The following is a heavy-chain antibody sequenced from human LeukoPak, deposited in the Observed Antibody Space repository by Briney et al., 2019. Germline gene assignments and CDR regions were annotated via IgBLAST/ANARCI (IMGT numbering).Heavy chain of an antibody. CDR1: GGSISSYY. CDR2: IYYSGST. V-gene: IGHV4-59*01. Sequence: SETLSLTCTVSGGSISSYYWSWIRQPPGKGLEWIGYIYYSGSTNYNPSLKSRVTISVDTSKNQFSLKLSSVTAADTAVYYCARERSTICGVVESMDVWGKGTTVTVSS. CDR3: ARERSTICGVVESMDV. D-gene: IGHD3-3*01. J-gene: IGHJ6*04.